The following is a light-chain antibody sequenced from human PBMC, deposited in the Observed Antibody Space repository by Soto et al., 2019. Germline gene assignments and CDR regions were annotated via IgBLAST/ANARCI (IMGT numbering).Light chain of an antibody. V-gene: IGKV3-11*01. CDR2: EAS. Sequence: EIVLTQSPATLSLSPGERATLSCRASQSVSNYLAWYQQKPGQVPRLLIYEASNRATGIPVRFSDSGSGTDFTLTISSLEPEDFALYYCQQRFSWPLTFGGGTKVDIK. CDR3: QQRFSWPLT. CDR1: QSVSNY. J-gene: IGKJ4*01.